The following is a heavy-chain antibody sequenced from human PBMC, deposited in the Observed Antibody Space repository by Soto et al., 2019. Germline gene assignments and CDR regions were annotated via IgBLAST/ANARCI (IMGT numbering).Heavy chain of an antibody. CDR1: GGSLSNYY. CDR3: ATSKIYFLQSGGSHHVPLGV. Sequence: SETLSLTCAVSGGSLSNYYWSWIRQPPGKGLEWIGEIYHSGSTNYNPSLKSRVTISVDTSKNQFYLKLSSVTAADTAVYYCATSKIYFLQSGGSHHVPLGVWGQGTLVTVYS. CDR2: IYHSGST. V-gene: IGHV4-34*01. J-gene: IGHJ4*02. D-gene: IGHD2-15*01.